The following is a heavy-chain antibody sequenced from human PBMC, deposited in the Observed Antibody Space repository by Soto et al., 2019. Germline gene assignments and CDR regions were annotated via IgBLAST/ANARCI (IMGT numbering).Heavy chain of an antibody. CDR3: ARVSATGTRWFDP. D-gene: IGHD6-13*01. J-gene: IGHJ5*02. CDR1: GGSISSGAYY. CDR2: IHHNGNS. Sequence: PSETLSLTCTVSGGSISSGAYYWIWVRQPPGKGLEWIGYIHHNGNSYNNPSLKSRVSMSLDTSKNQFSLNLTAVTAADTAVYFCARVSATGTRWFDPWGQGTLVTVSS. V-gene: IGHV4-31*03.